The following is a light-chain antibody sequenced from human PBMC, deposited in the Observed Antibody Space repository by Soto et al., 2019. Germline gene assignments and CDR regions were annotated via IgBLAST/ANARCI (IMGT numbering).Light chain of an antibody. CDR3: AAWDDSLRGCG. CDR2: TND. J-gene: IGLJ3*02. CDR1: TSNIGANP. Sequence: QSVVTQPPSASGTPGQRVTISCSGSTSNIGANPVNWYRQLPGTAPKLLIYTNDQRPSGVPDRFSGSKSGTSASLAISGLQSDDEADYYCAAWDDSLRGCGFGGGTKLTVL. V-gene: IGLV1-44*01.